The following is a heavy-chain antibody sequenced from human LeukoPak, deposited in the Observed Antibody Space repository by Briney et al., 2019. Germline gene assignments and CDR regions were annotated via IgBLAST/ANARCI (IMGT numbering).Heavy chain of an antibody. D-gene: IGHD3-22*01. J-gene: IGHJ4*02. CDR2: INHSGST. CDR3: ARGSGQYYYDSSGYYYGLKFDY. V-gene: IGHV4-34*01. CDR1: GGSFSGYY. Sequence: SETLSLTCAVYGGSFSGYYWSWIRQPPGKGLEWIGEINHSGSTNYNPSLKSRVTISVDTSKTQFSLKLSSVTAAETAVYYCARGSGQYYYDSSGYYYGLKFDYWGQGTLVTVSS.